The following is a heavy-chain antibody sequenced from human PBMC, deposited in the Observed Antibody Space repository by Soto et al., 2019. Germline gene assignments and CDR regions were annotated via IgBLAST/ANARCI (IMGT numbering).Heavy chain of an antibody. CDR3: AGRDGYTT. D-gene: IGHD5-12*01. CDR2: IIPTFRLP. V-gene: IGHV1-69*01. CDR1: GATFSSYD. J-gene: IGHJ5*02. Sequence: QVQLVQSGSEVKKPGSSVTVSCKASGATFSSYDINWVRQAPGQGFEWMGGIIPTFRLPNYAQKFQDRLTITADESTTTAYMELSRLTSEDTAVYFCAGRDGYTTWGQGTLVTVS.